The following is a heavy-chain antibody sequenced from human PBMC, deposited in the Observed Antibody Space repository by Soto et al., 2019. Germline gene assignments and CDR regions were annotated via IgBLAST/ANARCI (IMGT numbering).Heavy chain of an antibody. CDR1: GDSFTNYW. CDR2: IYPGDSDT. Sequence: PXESLKISCKGAGDSFTNYWINWVRQMPGKGLEWMGIIYPGDSDTRYSPSFQGQVTISADKSINTAYLQWRGLKASDTAVYYCARHHGSPGSYYGMDVWGQGTTVTVS. D-gene: IGHD6-13*01. CDR3: ARHHGSPGSYYGMDV. V-gene: IGHV5-51*01. J-gene: IGHJ6*02.